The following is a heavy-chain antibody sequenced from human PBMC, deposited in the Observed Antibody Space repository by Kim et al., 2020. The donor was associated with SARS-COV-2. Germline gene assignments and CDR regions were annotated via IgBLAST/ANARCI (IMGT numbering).Heavy chain of an antibody. V-gene: IGHV3-30-3*01. D-gene: IGHD3-10*01. CDR3: ARDLYGLGNSMWFDP. Sequence: GGSLRLSCAASGFTFSSYAMHWVRQAPGKGLEWVAVISYDGSNKYYADSVKGRFTISRDNSKNTLYLQMNSLRAEDTAVYYCARDLYGLGNSMWFDPWG. J-gene: IGHJ5*02. CDR2: ISYDGSNK. CDR1: GFTFSSYA.